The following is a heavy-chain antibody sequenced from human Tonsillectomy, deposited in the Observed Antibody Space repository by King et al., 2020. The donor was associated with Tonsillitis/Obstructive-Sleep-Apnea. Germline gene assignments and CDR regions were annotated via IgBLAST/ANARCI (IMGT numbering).Heavy chain of an antibody. J-gene: IGHJ4*02. D-gene: IGHD4-17*01. CDR2: FYSSGST. V-gene: IGHV4-39*02. CDR1: GDSISSGTYY. Sequence: QLQESGPGLVKPSETLSLTCTVSGDSISSGTYYWGWIRQPPGKGLEWIGSFYSSGSTYYNPSLKSRVTISVDSSKNHFSLQLTSVTAADTAVYFCATVTRGLDYWGQGTLVTVSS. CDR3: ATVTRGLDY.